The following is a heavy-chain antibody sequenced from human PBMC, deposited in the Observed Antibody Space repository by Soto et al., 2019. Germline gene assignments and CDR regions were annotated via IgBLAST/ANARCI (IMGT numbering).Heavy chain of an antibody. CDR1: RGTFSSYT. V-gene: IGHV1-69*02. CDR3: ARVAVAATSYYFDY. D-gene: IGHD2-15*01. Sequence: SVKVSCKASRGTFSSYTISWVRQAPGQGLEWMGRIIPILGIANYAQKFQGRVTITADKSTSTAYMELSSLRSEDTAVYYCARVAVAATSYYFDYWGQGTLVTVS. J-gene: IGHJ4*02. CDR2: IIPILGIA.